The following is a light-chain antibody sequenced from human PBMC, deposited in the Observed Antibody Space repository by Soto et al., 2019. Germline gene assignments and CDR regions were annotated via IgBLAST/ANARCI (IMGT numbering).Light chain of an antibody. CDR2: RAS. CDR1: QSVSRN. V-gene: IGKV3-11*01. J-gene: IGKJ1*01. Sequence: EVVLTQSPATLYLSAGERATLSCRASQSVSRNLAWYQQKPGQAPRLLIYRASTRATGIPARFSGSGSGTDGSLSISNLQQEDGAVYYCQQRTDWNRTFGQGTKVDIK. CDR3: QQRTDWNRT.